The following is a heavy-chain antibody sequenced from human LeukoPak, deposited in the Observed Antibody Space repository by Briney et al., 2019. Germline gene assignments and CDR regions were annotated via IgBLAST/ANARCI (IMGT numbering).Heavy chain of an antibody. Sequence: GGSLRLSCAASGFTFSSYWVHWVRQAPGKGLVWVSPINSDGSSTSYADSVKGRFTISRDNAKNTLSLQMNSLRAEDTAVYYCARDPYGSGSHDFDYWGQGTLVTVSS. J-gene: IGHJ4*02. D-gene: IGHD3-10*01. CDR3: ARDPYGSGSHDFDY. CDR2: INSDGSST. V-gene: IGHV3-74*01. CDR1: GFTFSSYW.